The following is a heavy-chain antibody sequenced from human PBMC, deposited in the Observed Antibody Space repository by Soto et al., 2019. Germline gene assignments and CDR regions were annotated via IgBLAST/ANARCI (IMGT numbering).Heavy chain of an antibody. Sequence: QVQLQQWGAGLLKPSETLSLTCAVYGGSFSGYYWTWFRQPPGKGLEWIGEISPSGTTKYIPSLKSRVTISADTSKNQFSLKVTSVTAAETAVYYCVTSMWFGTQPEIWGQGALVNVSS. CDR2: ISPSGTT. V-gene: IGHV4-34*01. CDR1: GGSFSGYY. D-gene: IGHD3-10*01. J-gene: IGHJ4*02. CDR3: VTSMWFGTQPEI.